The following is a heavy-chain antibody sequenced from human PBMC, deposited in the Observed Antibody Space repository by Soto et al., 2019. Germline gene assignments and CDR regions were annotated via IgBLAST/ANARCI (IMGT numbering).Heavy chain of an antibody. CDR2: IIPIPGTA. Sequence: QVQLVQSGAEVKKHGSSVKVSCKASGGTFGSYAISWVRQAPGQGLEWRGGIIPIPGTANYAQKFQGRVTIAADESTSTAYMELSSLRSEDTAVYYCARSQGSSTSLEIYYYYYYGMDVWGQGTTVTDSS. CDR1: GGTFGSYA. V-gene: IGHV1-69*01. J-gene: IGHJ6*02. D-gene: IGHD2-2*01. CDR3: ARSQGSSTSLEIYYYYYYGMDV.